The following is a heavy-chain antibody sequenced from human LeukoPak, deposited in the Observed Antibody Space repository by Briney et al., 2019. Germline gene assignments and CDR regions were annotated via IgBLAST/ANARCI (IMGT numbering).Heavy chain of an antibody. CDR3: ARGGARGSSAFDI. J-gene: IGHJ3*02. CDR1: GGSISSYY. V-gene: IGHV4-59*01. Sequence: SETLSLTCTVSGGSISSYYWSWIRQPPGKGLEWIGYIYYSGSTNYNPSLKSRVTISVDTSKNQLSLRLSSVTAADTAVYYCARGGARGSSAFDIWGQGTMVTVSS. CDR2: IYYSGST. D-gene: IGHD3-10*01.